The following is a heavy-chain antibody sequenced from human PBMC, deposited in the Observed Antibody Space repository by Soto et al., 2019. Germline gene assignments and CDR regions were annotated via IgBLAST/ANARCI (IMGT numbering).Heavy chain of an antibody. D-gene: IGHD2-2*01. CDR1: GYTFTSYY. CDR3: ARDTLHCSSTSRHAGFDY. V-gene: IGHV1-46*03. Sequence: GASVKVSCKASGYTFTSYYMHWVRQAPGQGLEWMGIINPSGGSTSYAQKFQGRVTMTRDTSTSTVYMELSSLRSEDTAVYYCARDTLHCSSTSRHAGFDYWGQGTLVTVSS. J-gene: IGHJ4*02. CDR2: INPSGGST.